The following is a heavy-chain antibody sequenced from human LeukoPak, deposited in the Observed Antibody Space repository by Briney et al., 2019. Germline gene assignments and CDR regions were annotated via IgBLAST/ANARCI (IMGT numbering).Heavy chain of an antibody. CDR1: GFTFSSYA. CDR3: ASPRRGYSYFDP. CDR2: ISGSGGST. D-gene: IGHD5-18*01. Sequence: GGSLRLSCAASGFTFSSYAMSWVRQAPGKGLEWVSAISGSGGSTYYADSVKGRFTISRDNAKNSLYLQMNSLRAEDTAVYYCASPRRGYSYFDPWGQGTLVTVSS. V-gene: IGHV3-23*01. J-gene: IGHJ5*02.